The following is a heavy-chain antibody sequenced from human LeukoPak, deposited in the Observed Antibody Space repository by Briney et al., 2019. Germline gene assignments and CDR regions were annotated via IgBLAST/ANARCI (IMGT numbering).Heavy chain of an antibody. CDR3: ARDHSSGWYSDYFDY. CDR2: ISVYNGNT. J-gene: IGHJ4*02. D-gene: IGHD6-19*01. CDR1: GYAFTNYA. Sequence: GASVKVSCKASGYAFTNYAISWVRQAPGQGLEWMGWISVYNGNTNYAQKLQGRVTMTADTSTTTAYMELRSLRSDDTAVYYCARDHSSGWYSDYFDYWGQGTLVTVSS. V-gene: IGHV1-18*01.